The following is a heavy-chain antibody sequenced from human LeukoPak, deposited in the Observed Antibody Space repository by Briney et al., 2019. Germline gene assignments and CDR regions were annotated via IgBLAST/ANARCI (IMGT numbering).Heavy chain of an antibody. J-gene: IGHJ4*02. CDR2: IWYDGSNK. D-gene: IGHD3-22*01. CDR3: AKGTRHGLDSSGYYFDY. V-gene: IGHV3-33*06. CDR1: GFTFSSYG. Sequence: GGSLRLSCAASGFTFSSYGMHWVRQAPGKGLEWVAVIWYDGSNKYYADSVKGRFTISRDNSKSTLYLQMNSLRAEDTAVYYCAKGTRHGLDSSGYYFDYWGQGTLVTVSS.